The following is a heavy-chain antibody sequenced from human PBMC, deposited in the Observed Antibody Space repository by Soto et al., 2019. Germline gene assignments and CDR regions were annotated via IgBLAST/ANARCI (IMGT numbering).Heavy chain of an antibody. J-gene: IGHJ6*02. V-gene: IGHV4-59*01. D-gene: IGHD1-26*01. CDR2: IYYSGST. CDR3: ARDHVGGMDV. CDR1: GGSISSYY. Sequence: SETLSLTCTVSGGSISSYYWSWIRQPPGKGLEWIGYIYYSGSTNYNPSLKSRVTISVDTSKNQFSLKLSSVTAADTAVYYCARDHVGGMDVWGQGTTVTVSS.